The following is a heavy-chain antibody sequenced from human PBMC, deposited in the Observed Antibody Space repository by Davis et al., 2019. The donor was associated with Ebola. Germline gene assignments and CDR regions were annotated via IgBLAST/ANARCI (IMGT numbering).Heavy chain of an antibody. J-gene: IGHJ6*02. CDR3: TAEGVISDFHYAMDV. D-gene: IGHD3-16*02. Sequence: GESLKISCAASGFTFSNAWMRWVRQAPGKGLEWVCRTKSKTEGETIDYAAHVKGRVTVSRDDSKSIAYLQMNSLKAEDTAVYYCTAEGVISDFHYAMDVWGQGTTVAVSS. V-gene: IGHV3-15*01. CDR1: GFTFSNAW. CDR2: TKSKTEGETI.